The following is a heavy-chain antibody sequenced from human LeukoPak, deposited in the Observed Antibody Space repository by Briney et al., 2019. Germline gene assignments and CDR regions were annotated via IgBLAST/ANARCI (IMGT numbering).Heavy chain of an antibody. CDR1: GFTFSDYY. J-gene: IGHJ4*02. Sequence: PGGSLRLSCAASGFTFSDYYMSWIRQAPGKGLEWVSYISSSSTYTNYADSVKGRFTISRDYAKNSLYLQMNSLRAEDTAVYYCAMYRTYGDRDYWGQGALVTVSS. CDR2: ISSSSTYT. CDR3: AMYRTYGDRDY. D-gene: IGHD4-17*01. V-gene: IGHV3-11*06.